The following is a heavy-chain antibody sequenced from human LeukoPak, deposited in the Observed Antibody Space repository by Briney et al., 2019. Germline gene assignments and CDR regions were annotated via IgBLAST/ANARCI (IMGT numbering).Heavy chain of an antibody. Sequence: GASVNVSCKASGYTFTSYYMHWVRQAPGQGLEWMGIINPSGGSTSYAQKFQGRVTMTRDTSTSTVYMELSSLRSEDTAVYYCARPVSHVDTAMVGGYWGQGTLVTVSS. J-gene: IGHJ4*02. D-gene: IGHD5-18*01. CDR2: INPSGGST. CDR3: ARPVSHVDTAMVGGY. CDR1: GYTFTSYY. V-gene: IGHV1-46*01.